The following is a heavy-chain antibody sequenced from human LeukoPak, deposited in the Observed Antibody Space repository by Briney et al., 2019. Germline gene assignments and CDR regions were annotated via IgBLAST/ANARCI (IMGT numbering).Heavy chain of an antibody. CDR2: INRDGSST. D-gene: IGHD1-1*01. Sequence: GGSLRLSCAASGFTFSSYWMHWVRQAPGKGLVWVSRINRDGSSTSYADSVEGRFTISRDNAKNTLDLRMNSLRAEDTAVYYCARDSGTDDAFDIWGQGTMVTVSS. CDR1: GFTFSSYW. CDR3: ARDSGTDDAFDI. V-gene: IGHV3-74*01. J-gene: IGHJ3*02.